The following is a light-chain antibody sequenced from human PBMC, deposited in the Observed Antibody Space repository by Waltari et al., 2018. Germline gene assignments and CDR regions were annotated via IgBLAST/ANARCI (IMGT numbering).Light chain of an antibody. CDR1: QSVTSIS. Sequence: EIVLTQSPGTLSLSPGERATLSCRASQSVTSISLTWYQKQVGQAPRLLIYGTSSRATGIPARFSGSGSGKELTLTISRLEPDDFAVYYCQQYDGEVVTFGGGTKVEI. CDR3: QQYDGEVVT. J-gene: IGKJ4*01. V-gene: IGKV3-20*01. CDR2: GTS.